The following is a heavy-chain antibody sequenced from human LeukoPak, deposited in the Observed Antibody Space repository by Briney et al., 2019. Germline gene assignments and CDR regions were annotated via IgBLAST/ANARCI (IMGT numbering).Heavy chain of an antibody. CDR2: ISAYNGNT. V-gene: IGHV1-18*01. CDR1: GYTFTSYG. J-gene: IGHJ6*02. D-gene: IGHD3-3*01. CDR3: ARGTNYDFWSGYLSGYGMDV. Sequence: GASVKVSCKASGYTFTSYGISWVRQAPGQGLEWMGWISAYNGNTNYAQKLQGRVTMTTDTSTSTAYTELRSLRSDDTAVYYCARGTNYDFWSGYLSGYGMDVWGQGTTVTVYS.